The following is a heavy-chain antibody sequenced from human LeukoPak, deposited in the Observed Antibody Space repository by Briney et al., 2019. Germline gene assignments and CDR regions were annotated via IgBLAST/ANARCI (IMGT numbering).Heavy chain of an antibody. J-gene: IGHJ4*02. Sequence: GGSLRLSCAASGFTFSSYALSWVRQTPGKGLEWVGHIRSKADGGTPDYIAPVKGRFTISRDDSKDTLYLQMNSLNTEDTAMYYCTTRSPARYCSDGACYSSADYWGQGTLVTVSS. CDR2: IRSKADGGTP. D-gene: IGHD2-15*01. CDR3: TTRSPARYCSDGACYSSADY. CDR1: GFTFSSYA. V-gene: IGHV3-15*01.